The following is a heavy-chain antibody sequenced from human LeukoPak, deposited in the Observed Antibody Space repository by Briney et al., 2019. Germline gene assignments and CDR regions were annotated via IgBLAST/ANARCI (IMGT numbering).Heavy chain of an antibody. D-gene: IGHD6-19*01. CDR3: ARRPGYSSGWSGPVAFDI. Sequence: KPSETLSLTCTVSEGSISSNSYYWGWIRQPPGKGLEWIGYIYYSGSTNYNPSLKSRVTISVDTSKNQFSLKLSSVTAADTAVYYCARRPGYSSGWSGPVAFDIWGQGTMVTVSS. V-gene: IGHV4-61*05. CDR2: IYYSGST. J-gene: IGHJ3*02. CDR1: EGSISSNSYY.